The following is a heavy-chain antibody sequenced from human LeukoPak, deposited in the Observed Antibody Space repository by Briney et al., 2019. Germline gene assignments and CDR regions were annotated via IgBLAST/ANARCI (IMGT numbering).Heavy chain of an antibody. D-gene: IGHD4-17*01. Sequence: GGSLRLSCAASGFTFSSYEMNWVRQAPGKGLEWVSYISSSGSTIYYADSVKGRFTISRDNAKNSLYLQMNSLRAEDTAVYYCARAYGDYDFDYWGQETLVTVSS. J-gene: IGHJ4*02. CDR1: GFTFSSYE. CDR2: ISSSGSTI. CDR3: ARAYGDYDFDY. V-gene: IGHV3-48*03.